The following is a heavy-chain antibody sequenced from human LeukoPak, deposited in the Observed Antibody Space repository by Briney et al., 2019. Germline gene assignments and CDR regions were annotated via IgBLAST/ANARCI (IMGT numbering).Heavy chain of an antibody. CDR1: GDSVTSHG. Sequence: PSETLSLTCSVSGDSVTSHGWSWVRQPPGKGLEWIGYVYANGANRDNCNPSLKSRITISVDTSRNQFSLRLNPVTAADTAIYYCARDKLGSLDFWGQGTLVTVSS. V-gene: IGHV4-59*02. J-gene: IGHJ4*02. CDR2: VYANGAN. CDR3: ARDKLGSLDF. D-gene: IGHD3-10*01.